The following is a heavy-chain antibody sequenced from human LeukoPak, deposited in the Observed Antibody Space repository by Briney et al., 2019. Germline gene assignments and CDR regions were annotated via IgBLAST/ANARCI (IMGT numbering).Heavy chain of an antibody. Sequence: PGGSLRLSFAASGFTFSSYPMSWVRQAPGKGLEWVSAISGSGGSTYYADSVKGRFIIYRDNSKNTLYLQMNSLRPEDTAEYYCANAVVPAAIWWFDPWGQGTLVTVSS. D-gene: IGHD2-2*01. V-gene: IGHV3-23*01. CDR2: ISGSGGST. CDR1: GFTFSSYP. CDR3: ANAVVPAAIWWFDP. J-gene: IGHJ5*02.